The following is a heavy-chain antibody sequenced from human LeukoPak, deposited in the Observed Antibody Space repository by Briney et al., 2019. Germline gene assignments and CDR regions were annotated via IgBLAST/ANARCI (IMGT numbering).Heavy chain of an antibody. V-gene: IGHV3-72*01. J-gene: IGHJ4*02. CDR1: GFTFSSYS. Sequence: GGSLRLSCAASGFTFSSYSMNWVRQAPGKGLEWVGRTRNKANSYTTEYAASVKGRFTISRDDSKNSLYLQMNSLKTEDTAVYYCARSLDWNYALWGQGTLVTVSS. CDR2: TRNKANSYTT. CDR3: ARSLDWNYAL. D-gene: IGHD1-7*01.